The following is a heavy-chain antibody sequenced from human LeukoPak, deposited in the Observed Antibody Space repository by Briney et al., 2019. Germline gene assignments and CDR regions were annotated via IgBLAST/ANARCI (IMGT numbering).Heavy chain of an antibody. CDR3: ARGVYIAAAQYAY. CDR2: INHSGST. Sequence: SETLSLTCAVYGGSFSGYYWSWIRQPPGKGLEWIGEINHSGSTNYNPSLKSRVTISVDTSKNQFSLKLSSVTAADTAVYYCARGVYIAAAQYAYWGQGTLVTVFS. J-gene: IGHJ4*02. CDR1: GGSFSGYY. D-gene: IGHD6-13*01. V-gene: IGHV4-34*01.